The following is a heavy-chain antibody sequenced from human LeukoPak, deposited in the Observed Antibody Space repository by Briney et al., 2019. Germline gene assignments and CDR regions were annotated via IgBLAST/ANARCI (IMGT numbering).Heavy chain of an antibody. D-gene: IGHD3-22*01. V-gene: IGHV3-9*01. CDR2: ISWNSGSI. CDR1: GFTFDDYA. J-gene: IGHJ4*02. Sequence: GRSLRPSCAASGFTFDDYAMHWVRQAPGKGLEWVSGISWNSGSIGYADSVKGRFTISRDNAKNSLYLQMNSLRAEDTALYYCAKDIAYYYDSSGYSANFDYWGQGTLVTVSS. CDR3: AKDIAYYYDSSGYSANFDY.